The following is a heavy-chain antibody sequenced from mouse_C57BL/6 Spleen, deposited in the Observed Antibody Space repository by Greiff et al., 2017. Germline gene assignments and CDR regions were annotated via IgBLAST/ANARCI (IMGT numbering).Heavy chain of an antibody. J-gene: IGHJ2*01. CDR2: IRNKANGYTT. Sequence: EVQGVESGGGLVQPGGSLSLSCAASGFTFTDYYMSWVRQPPGKALEWLGFIRNKANGYTTEYSASVKGRFTISRDNSQSILYLQMNALRAEDSATYYCARSTVVASYYFDYWGQGTTLTVSS. CDR1: GFTFTDYY. D-gene: IGHD1-1*01. V-gene: IGHV7-3*01. CDR3: ARSTVVASYYFDY.